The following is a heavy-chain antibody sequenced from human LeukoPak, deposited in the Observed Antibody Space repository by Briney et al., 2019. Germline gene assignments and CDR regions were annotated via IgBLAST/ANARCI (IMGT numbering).Heavy chain of an antibody. CDR2: INNVRSHI. J-gene: IGHJ5*02. CDR3: AKDRVGGWYDNWFDP. CDR1: GFTFSTSA. Sequence: GGSLRLSCAASGFTFSTSAMNWVRQAPGKGLEWVSSINNVRSHIYYADSVRGRFTISRDNANNVLYLQMNSLRAEDTAVYYCAKDRVGGWYDNWFDPWGQGTLVTVSS. D-gene: IGHD6-19*01. V-gene: IGHV3-21*04.